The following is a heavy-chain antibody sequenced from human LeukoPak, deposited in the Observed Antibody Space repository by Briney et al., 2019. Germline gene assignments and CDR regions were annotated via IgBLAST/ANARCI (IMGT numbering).Heavy chain of an antibody. CDR3: ARASGTYSLCWHFDL. CDR2: ISSSGSTI. CDR1: GFTFSSYV. J-gene: IGHJ2*01. D-gene: IGHD1-26*01. Sequence: LPGGSLRLSCAASGFTFSSYVMNWVRQAPGKGLEWVSYISSSGSTIYHADSVKGRFTISRDNAKNSLYLQMNSLRAEDTAVYYCARASGTYSLCWHFDLWGRGTLVTVSS. V-gene: IGHV3-48*03.